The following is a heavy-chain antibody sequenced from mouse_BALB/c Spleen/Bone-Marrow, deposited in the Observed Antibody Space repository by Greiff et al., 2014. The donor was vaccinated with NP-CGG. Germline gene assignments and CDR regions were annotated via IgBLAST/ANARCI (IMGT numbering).Heavy chain of an antibody. CDR1: GFNIKDTY. CDR2: IDPANGNT. CDR3: ARREYYAMDY. J-gene: IGHJ4*01. Sequence: EVQLQQSGAELVKPGASVKLSCTASGFNIKDTYMHWVKQRPEQGLEWIGRIDPANGNTKYDPKFQGTATITADTSSNTAYLQLSSLTSEDTAVYYCARREYYAMDYWGQGTSVTVSS. V-gene: IGHV14-3*02.